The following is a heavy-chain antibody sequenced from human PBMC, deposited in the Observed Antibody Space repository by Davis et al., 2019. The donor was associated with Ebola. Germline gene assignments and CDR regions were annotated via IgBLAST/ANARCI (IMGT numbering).Heavy chain of an antibody. V-gene: IGHV3-15*04. CDR3: STNPGITVFGEVLDY. CDR2: IESKTDGGST. CDR1: GFTFSKAS. J-gene: IGHJ4*02. Sequence: GGSLRLSCVVSGFTFSKASMTWVRQAPGKGLEWIGRIESKTDGGSTDYAEPVKGRFSISRDDSRDTLYLQMNSLETEDTAMYYCSTNPGITVFGEVLDYWGQGTLVTVSS. D-gene: IGHD3-3*01.